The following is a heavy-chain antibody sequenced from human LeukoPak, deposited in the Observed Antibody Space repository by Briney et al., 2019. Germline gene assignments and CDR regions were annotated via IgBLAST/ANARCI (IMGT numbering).Heavy chain of an antibody. V-gene: IGHV3-30*01. Sequence: PGGSLRLSCAASGFTFSSYAMHWVRQAPGKGLEWVAVISYGGSNKYYADSVKGRFTISRDNTKNTLYLQMNSLRAEDTAVYYCARTGYSSGWYIFYFDYWGQGTLVTVSA. CDR3: ARTGYSSGWYIFYFDY. CDR2: ISYGGSNK. J-gene: IGHJ4*02. D-gene: IGHD6-19*01. CDR1: GFTFSSYA.